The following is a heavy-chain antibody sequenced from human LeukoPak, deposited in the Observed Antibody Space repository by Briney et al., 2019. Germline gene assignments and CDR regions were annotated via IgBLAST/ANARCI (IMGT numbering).Heavy chain of an antibody. V-gene: IGHV1-24*01. CDR3: ATVIGQSSSPPSDWFDP. CDR1: GYTLTELS. J-gene: IGHJ5*02. CDR2: LDPEDGET. D-gene: IGHD2-2*01. Sequence: ASVKVSCKVSGYTLTELSMHWVRQAPGKGLEWMGGLDPEDGETIYAQKFQGRVTMTEDTSTDTAYMELSSLRSEDTAVYYCATVIGQSSSPPSDWFDPWGQGNLVTVSS.